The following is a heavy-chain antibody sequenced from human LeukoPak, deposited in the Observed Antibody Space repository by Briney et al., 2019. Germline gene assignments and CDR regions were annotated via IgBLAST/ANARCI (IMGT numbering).Heavy chain of an antibody. V-gene: IGHV4-30-4*01. Sequence: PSQTLSLTYTVSGGSIKNDNYYWAWIRQPPGKGLEWIGFIYHSGAAYFDPSLKSRLSLSVDTSNNQFSLNLTSVTAADTALYYCGRDDGVVRGLITDWGQGARVTVSS. CDR3: GRDDGVVRGLITD. CDR1: GGSIKNDNYY. D-gene: IGHD3-10*01. J-gene: IGHJ4*02. CDR2: IYHSGAA.